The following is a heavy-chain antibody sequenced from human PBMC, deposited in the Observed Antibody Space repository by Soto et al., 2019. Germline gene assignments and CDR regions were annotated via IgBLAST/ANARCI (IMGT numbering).Heavy chain of an antibody. CDR2: IIPIFGTA. J-gene: IGHJ4*02. V-gene: IGHV1-69*06. CDR1: GGTFSSYA. CDR3: ATNPQNYYGSET. Sequence: SVKVSCKASGGTFSSYAISWVRQAPGQGLEWMGGIIPIFGTANYAQKFQGRVTVTADKSTSTAYMELSSLRSEDTAVYYCATNPQNYYGSETWGQGTLVTVSS. D-gene: IGHD3-10*01.